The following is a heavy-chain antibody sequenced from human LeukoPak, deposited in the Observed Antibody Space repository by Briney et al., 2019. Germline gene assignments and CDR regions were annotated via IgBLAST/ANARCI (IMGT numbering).Heavy chain of an antibody. CDR2: INHSGST. J-gene: IGHJ5*02. D-gene: IGHD6-13*01. Sequence: SGTLSLTCAVYGGSFSGYFWSWIRQPPGKGLEWIGEINHSGSTNYNSSLKSRVTISVDTSKNQLSLKLNSVTAADTAVYYCATRPDTRAAGPGWFDPWGQGTLVTVSS. V-gene: IGHV4-34*01. CDR1: GGSFSGYF. CDR3: ATRPDTRAAGPGWFDP.